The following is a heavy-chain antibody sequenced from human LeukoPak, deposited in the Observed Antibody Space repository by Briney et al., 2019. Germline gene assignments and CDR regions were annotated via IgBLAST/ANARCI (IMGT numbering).Heavy chain of an antibody. J-gene: IGHJ4*02. V-gene: IGHV1-69*06. CDR3: ARDREYYFDY. CDR2: IIPIFGTA. Sequence: SVKVSCKASGGTFSSYAISWVRQAPGQGLEWMGRIIPIFGTANYAQKFQGRVTITADKSTSTAYMEQNSPRSEDTAVYNCARDREYYFDYWGQGTLVTVSS. CDR1: GGTFSSYA.